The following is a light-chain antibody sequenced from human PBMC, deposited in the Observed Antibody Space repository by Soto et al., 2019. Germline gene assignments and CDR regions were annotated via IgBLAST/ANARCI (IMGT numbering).Light chain of an antibody. CDR3: PSYDSSLSAVV. Sequence: QSVLTQPPSLSGAPGQRVTISCTGSSSNIGAGYDVHWYQQLPGTAPKLLIYGNSNRPSGVPDRFSGSKSGTSASLAITGLQAEDEADYYCPSYDSSLSAVVFGGGTKLTVL. V-gene: IGLV1-40*01. J-gene: IGLJ2*01. CDR1: SSNIGAGYD. CDR2: GNS.